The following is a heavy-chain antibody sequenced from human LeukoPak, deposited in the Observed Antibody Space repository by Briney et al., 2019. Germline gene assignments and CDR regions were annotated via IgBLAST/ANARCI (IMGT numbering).Heavy chain of an antibody. Sequence: PGGSLRLSCAASGFTFSSYWMHWVRQAPGKGLVWVSRINSDGSSTSYADSVKGRFTISRDNAKNTLYLQMNSLRAEDTAVYYCARAYYGSGSYPTLDYWGQGTLVTVSS. V-gene: IGHV3-74*01. CDR3: ARAYYGSGSYPTLDY. CDR1: GFTFSSYW. CDR2: INSDGSST. J-gene: IGHJ4*02. D-gene: IGHD3-10*01.